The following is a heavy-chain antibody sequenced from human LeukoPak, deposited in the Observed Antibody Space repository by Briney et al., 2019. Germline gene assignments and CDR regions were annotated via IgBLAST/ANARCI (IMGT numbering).Heavy chain of an antibody. V-gene: IGHV3-7*01. CDR1: GFTFSNYW. CDR2: IKQDGSEK. J-gene: IGHJ4*02. D-gene: IGHD1-26*01. Sequence: GGSLRLSCAASGFTFSNYWMSWVRQAPGKGLEWVANIKQDGSEKYYVDSVKGRFTISRDNAKNSLYLQMNSLRAEDTAVYYCARMSGSHIDYWGQGTLVTVSS. CDR3: ARMSGSHIDY.